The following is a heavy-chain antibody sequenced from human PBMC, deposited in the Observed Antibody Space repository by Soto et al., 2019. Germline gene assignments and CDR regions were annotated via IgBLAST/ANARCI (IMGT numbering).Heavy chain of an antibody. CDR2: ISAYNGNT. J-gene: IGHJ6*02. Sequence: ASVKVSCKASGYTFTIYGISWVRQAPGQGLEWMGWISAYNGNTNYAQKLQGRVTMTTDTSTSTAYMELRSLRSDDTAVYYCARGRVTGTTAYYYYYGMDVWGQGTTVTVSS. CDR1: GYTFTIYG. D-gene: IGHD1-20*01. CDR3: ARGRVTGTTAYYYYYGMDV. V-gene: IGHV1-18*01.